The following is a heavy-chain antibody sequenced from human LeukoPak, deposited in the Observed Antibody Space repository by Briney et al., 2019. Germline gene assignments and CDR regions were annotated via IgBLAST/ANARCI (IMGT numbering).Heavy chain of an antibody. J-gene: IGHJ5*02. CDR3: ARRAAGRYNNWFDP. V-gene: IGHV4-59*12. CDR2: IYHSGST. D-gene: IGHD6-19*01. Sequence: PSETLSLTCTLSGGSISTYYWSWIRQPPGKGLEWIGYIYHSGSTNYNPSLKSRVTISVDTSKNQFSLKLSSVTAAATAVYYCARRAAGRYNNWFDPWGQGTLVTVSS. CDR1: GGSISTYY.